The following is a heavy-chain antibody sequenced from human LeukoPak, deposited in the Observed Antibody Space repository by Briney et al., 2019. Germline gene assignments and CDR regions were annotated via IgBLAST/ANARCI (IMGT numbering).Heavy chain of an antibody. CDR3: ARTSRDSSGYYYYFDY. Sequence: SETLSLTCTVSGGSISSYYWSWIRQPPGKGLEWIGYIYYSGSTNYNPSLKSRVTISVDTSKNQFSLKLSSVTVADTAVYYCARTSRDSSGYYYYFDYWGQGTLVTVSS. V-gene: IGHV4-59*01. D-gene: IGHD3-22*01. CDR2: IYYSGST. J-gene: IGHJ4*02. CDR1: GGSISSYY.